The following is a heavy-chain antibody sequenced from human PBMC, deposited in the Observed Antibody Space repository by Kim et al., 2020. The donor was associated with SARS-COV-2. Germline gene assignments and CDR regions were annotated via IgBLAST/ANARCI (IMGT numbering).Heavy chain of an antibody. CDR3: AKDWGFWARGSFDH. Sequence: ADAEESRITISRDNSKNTVYLQVNSLRVEDTAFYNCAKDWGFWARGSFDHWGQGTLVTVSS. J-gene: IGHJ4*02. D-gene: IGHD3-3*01. V-gene: IGHV3-23*01.